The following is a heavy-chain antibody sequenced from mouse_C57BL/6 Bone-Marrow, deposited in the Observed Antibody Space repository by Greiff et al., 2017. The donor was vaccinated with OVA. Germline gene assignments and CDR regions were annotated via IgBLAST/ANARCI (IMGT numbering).Heavy chain of an antibody. Sequence: EVQRVESGGGLVQPKGSLKLSCAASGFSFNTYAMNWVRQAPGKGLEWVARIRSKSNNYATYYADSVKDRFTISRDDSESMLYLQMNNLKTEDTAMYYCVRQSYYDWYFDVWGTGTTVTVSS. V-gene: IGHV10-1*01. CDR2: IRSKSNNYAT. D-gene: IGHD2-1*01. J-gene: IGHJ1*03. CDR3: VRQSYYDWYFDV. CDR1: GFSFNTYA.